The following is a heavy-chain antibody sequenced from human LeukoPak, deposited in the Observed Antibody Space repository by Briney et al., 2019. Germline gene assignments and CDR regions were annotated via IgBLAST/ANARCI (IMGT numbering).Heavy chain of an antibody. D-gene: IGHD6-13*01. Sequence: SETLFLTCTVSNDSISPLYWGWIRQPPGKGLECIGYIFYSGATNFNPTLKSRVTLSVDTSNNQFPLRLYSVTAADTAVYYCAQGGSAAKYYFDSWGQGTLVTVSS. CDR3: AQGGSAAKYYFDS. CDR1: NDSISPLY. J-gene: IGHJ4*02. CDR2: IFYSGAT. V-gene: IGHV4-59*11.